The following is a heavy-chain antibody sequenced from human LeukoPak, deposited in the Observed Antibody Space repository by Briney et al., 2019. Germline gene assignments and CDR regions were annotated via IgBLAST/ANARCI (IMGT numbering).Heavy chain of an antibody. CDR2: ISYDGSNK. Sequence: PGRSLRLSCAASGFTFSSYAMHWFRQAPGKGLEWVAVISYDGSNKYYADSVKGRFTISRDNSKNTLYLQMNSLRAEDTAVYYCARDRKRWLQKSGRFDYWGQGTLVTVSS. CDR3: ARDRKRWLQKSGRFDY. J-gene: IGHJ4*02. V-gene: IGHV3-30-3*01. D-gene: IGHD5-24*01. CDR1: GFTFSSYA.